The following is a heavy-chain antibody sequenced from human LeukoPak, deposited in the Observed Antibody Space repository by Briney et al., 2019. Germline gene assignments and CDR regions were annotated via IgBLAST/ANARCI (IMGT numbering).Heavy chain of an antibody. CDR1: GGSISSYY. V-gene: IGHV4-59*01. CDR2: IYYSGST. D-gene: IGHD3-10*01. J-gene: IGHJ3*02. CDR3: AGDGYGSNDFDI. Sequence: SETLSLTFPVSGGSISSYYWTWIRQPPGKGLEWIGYIYYSGSTNYNPSLKSRVIISVDTSKNQFSLKLSSVTAADTAVYYCAGDGYGSNDFDIWGQGTMVTVSS.